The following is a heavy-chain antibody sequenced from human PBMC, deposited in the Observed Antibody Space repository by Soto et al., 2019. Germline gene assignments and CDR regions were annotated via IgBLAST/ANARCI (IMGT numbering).Heavy chain of an antibody. Sequence: EVQLVESGGGLVQPGGSLRLSCAVSGFAVNYMSWVRQAPGKGLEWLSVIYSGGSTYYADSVRGRFIISRDKSKNTLYLQMNSLRVEDTALYYCTRDANYRDDSAYYDVFDIWGQGTMVTVSS. CDR3: TRDANYRDDSAYYDVFDI. V-gene: IGHV3-66*01. CDR2: IYSGGST. CDR1: GFAVNY. J-gene: IGHJ3*02. D-gene: IGHD3-16*01.